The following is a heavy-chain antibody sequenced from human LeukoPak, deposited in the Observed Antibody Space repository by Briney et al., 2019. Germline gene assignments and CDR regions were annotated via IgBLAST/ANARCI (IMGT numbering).Heavy chain of an antibody. J-gene: IGHJ4*02. D-gene: IGHD6-19*01. V-gene: IGHV3-11*01. CDR2: ISSSGSTI. CDR1: GFTFSDYY. CDR3: AGDKTTGGWYEFDY. Sequence: PGGSLRLSCAASGFTFSDYYMSWIRQAPGKGLEWVSYISSSGSTIYYADSVKGRFTISRDNSKNTVYLQMNSLRTEGTAIYYCAGDKTTGGWYEFDYWGQGTLLTVSS.